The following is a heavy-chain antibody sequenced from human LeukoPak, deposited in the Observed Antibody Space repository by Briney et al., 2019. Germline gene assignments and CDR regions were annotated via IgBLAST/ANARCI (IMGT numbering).Heavy chain of an antibody. CDR3: ASTGYSSYTDY. J-gene: IGHJ4*02. CDR2: INHSGST. CDR1: GGSFSGYY. Sequence: PSETLSLTCAVYGGSFSGYYWSWIRQPPGKGLEWIGEINHSGSTNYNPSLKSRVTISVDTSKNQFSLKLSFVTAADTAVYYCASTGYSSYTDYWGQGTLVTVSS. V-gene: IGHV4-34*01. D-gene: IGHD6-19*01.